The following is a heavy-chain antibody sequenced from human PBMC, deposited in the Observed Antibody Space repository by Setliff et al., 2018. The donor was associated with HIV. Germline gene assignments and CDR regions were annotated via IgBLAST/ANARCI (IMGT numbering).Heavy chain of an antibody. CDR1: GYTLTSYH. V-gene: IGHV1-18*04. CDR2: INTHSGYT. J-gene: IGHJ4*02. D-gene: IGHD4-17*01. CDR3: ARSTTAD. Sequence: ASVKVSCKASGYTLTSYHLHWVRQAPGQGLEWMGWINTHSGYTNYAQNVQGRVTVTMDTSTSTAHMELRSLKSDDTAVYYCARSTTADWGQGTMVTVSS.